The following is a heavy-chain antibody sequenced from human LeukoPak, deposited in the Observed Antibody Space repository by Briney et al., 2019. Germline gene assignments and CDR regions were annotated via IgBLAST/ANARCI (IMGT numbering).Heavy chain of an antibody. CDR3: AKDQCSGGSCYPRPDY. J-gene: IGHJ4*02. D-gene: IGHD2-15*01. CDR2: ISYDGHNK. Sequence: GGSLRLSCAASGFTFSSYGMHWVRQAPGKGLGWVAVISYDGHNKYHADSVKGRFTISRDNTKNTLYLQMNSLRAEDTALYYCAKDQCSGGSCYPRPDYWGQGTLVTVSS. V-gene: IGHV3-30*18. CDR1: GFTFSSYG.